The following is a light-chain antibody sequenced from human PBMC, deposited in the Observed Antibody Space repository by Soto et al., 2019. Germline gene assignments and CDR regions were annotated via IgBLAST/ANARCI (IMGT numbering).Light chain of an antibody. CDR3: SSYTRSSTLV. Sequence: QFALTQAASGSGSPGQSITISCTGTSSDVGGYNYVSWYQQHPGKAPKLMIYEVSNRPSGVSNRFSGSKSGNTASLTISGLQAEDEADYYCSSYTRSSTLVFGTGTKVTVL. CDR1: SSDVGGYNY. J-gene: IGLJ1*01. CDR2: EVS. V-gene: IGLV2-14*01.